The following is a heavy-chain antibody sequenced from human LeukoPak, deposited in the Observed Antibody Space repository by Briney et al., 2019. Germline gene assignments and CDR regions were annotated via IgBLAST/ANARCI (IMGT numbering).Heavy chain of an antibody. Sequence: GGSLRLSCAASGLTVTNNYWNWVRQPPGKGPEWISLIYSNGDTRYADSVKGRFTFSRDNSKNTLYLQMNSLRAEDTAVYFCAKDASIAAAGPIDYWGQGTLVTVSS. V-gene: IGHV3-66*01. J-gene: IGHJ4*02. CDR1: GLTVTNNY. D-gene: IGHD6-13*01. CDR2: IYSNGDT. CDR3: AKDASIAAAGPIDY.